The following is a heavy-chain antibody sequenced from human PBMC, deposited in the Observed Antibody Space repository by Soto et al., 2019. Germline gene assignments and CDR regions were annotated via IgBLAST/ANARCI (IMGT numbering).Heavy chain of an antibody. J-gene: IGHJ4*02. D-gene: IGHD2-15*01. Sequence: QVQLQESGPGLVKPSQTLSLTCTVSGGSISSGGYYWSWIRQHPGKSLEWIGYIYYRGSTYYNPSLKSRVTISVDTSKNQFSLKLSSVTAADTAVYYCARGSVVAATLFDYWGQGTLVTVSS. CDR1: GGSISSGGYY. CDR2: IYYRGST. CDR3: ARGSVVAATLFDY. V-gene: IGHV4-31*03.